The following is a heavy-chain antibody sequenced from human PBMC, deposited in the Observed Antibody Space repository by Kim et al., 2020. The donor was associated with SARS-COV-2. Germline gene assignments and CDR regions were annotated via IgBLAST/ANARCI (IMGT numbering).Heavy chain of an antibody. CDR2: IYYSGST. D-gene: IGHD1-26*01. CDR1: GGSISSSSYY. J-gene: IGHJ4*02. CDR3: ARHNQWELLIYYFDY. Sequence: SETLSLTCTVSGGSISSSSYYWGWIRQPPGKGLEWIGSIYYSGSTYYNPSLKSRVTISVDTSKNQFSLKLSSVTAADTAVYYCARHNQWELLIYYFDYWGEGTLVTVSS. V-gene: IGHV4-39*01.